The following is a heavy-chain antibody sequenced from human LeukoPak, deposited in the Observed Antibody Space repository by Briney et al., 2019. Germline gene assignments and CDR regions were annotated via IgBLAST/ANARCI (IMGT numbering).Heavy chain of an antibody. CDR1: GFTFSSYS. D-gene: IGHD1-26*01. CDR3: AAGGGSGSYRTFDY. Sequence: GGSLRLSCAASGFTFSSYSMNWVRQAPGKGLEWVSSISSGSSYIYYTDSVKGRFTISRDNSKNTLYLQMNSLRAEDTAIYYCAAGGGSGSYRTFDYWGQGTLVTVSS. V-gene: IGHV3-21*04. CDR2: ISSGSSYI. J-gene: IGHJ4*02.